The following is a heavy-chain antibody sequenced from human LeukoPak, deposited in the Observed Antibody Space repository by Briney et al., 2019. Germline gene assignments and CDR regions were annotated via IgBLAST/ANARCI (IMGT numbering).Heavy chain of an antibody. D-gene: IGHD5-12*01. CDR1: GGSFSGYY. Sequence: SETLXXTCAVYGGSFSGYYWSWLRQPPGKGLEWIGEINHSGSTNYNPSLKSRVTISVETSKNQFSLKLRDWDAAGKAVYFCXRQSGYVPELRFDPWGQGTLVTVSS. CDR3: XRQSGYVPELRFDP. CDR2: INHSGST. J-gene: IGHJ5*02. V-gene: IGHV4-34*01.